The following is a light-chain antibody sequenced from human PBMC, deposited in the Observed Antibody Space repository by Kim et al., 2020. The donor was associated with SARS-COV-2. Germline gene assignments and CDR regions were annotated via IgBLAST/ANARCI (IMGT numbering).Light chain of an antibody. CDR2: DVS. CDR1: SSVVGGYNY. Sequence: HSVTISYTGTSSVVGGYNYVSWYQQHPDKAPKLMIYDVSNRPSGVSNRFSGSKSGDTASLTISGLQAEDEADYYCSSYTSSSTVVFGGGTQLAV. J-gene: IGLJ2*01. CDR3: SSYTSSSTVV. V-gene: IGLV2-14*03.